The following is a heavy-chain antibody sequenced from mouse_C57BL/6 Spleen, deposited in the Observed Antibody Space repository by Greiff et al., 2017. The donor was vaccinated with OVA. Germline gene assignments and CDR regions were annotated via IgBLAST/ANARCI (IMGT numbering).Heavy chain of an antibody. Sequence: EVQVVESGGGLVKPGGSLKLSCAASGFTFSDYGMHWVRQAPEKGLEWVAYISSGSSTIYYADTVKGRFTISRDNAKNTLFLQMTSLRSEDTAMYYCASLIYYGNPYAMDYWGQGTSVTVSS. CDR1: GFTFSDYG. D-gene: IGHD2-1*01. CDR2: ISSGSSTI. J-gene: IGHJ4*01. CDR3: ASLIYYGNPYAMDY. V-gene: IGHV5-17*01.